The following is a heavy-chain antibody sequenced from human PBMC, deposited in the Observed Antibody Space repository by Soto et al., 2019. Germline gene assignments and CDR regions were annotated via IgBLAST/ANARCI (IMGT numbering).Heavy chain of an antibody. CDR3: ARDRTMVRGVPNNWFDP. D-gene: IGHD3-10*01. Sequence: QVQLQESGPGLVKPSETLSLTCTVSGGSISSYYWSWIRQPPGKGLEWIGYIYYSGSTNYNPSLKGRVTISVDTSKNQCSLKLSSVTAADTAVYYWARDRTMVRGVPNNWFDPWGQGTLVTVSS. J-gene: IGHJ5*02. V-gene: IGHV4-59*01. CDR2: IYYSGST. CDR1: GGSISSYY.